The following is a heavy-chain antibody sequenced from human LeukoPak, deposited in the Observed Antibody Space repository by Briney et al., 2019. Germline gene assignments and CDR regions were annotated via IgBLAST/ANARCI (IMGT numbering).Heavy chain of an antibody. D-gene: IGHD2-15*01. V-gene: IGHV1-2*02. CDR3: ASACSGGSCYDY. CDR2: INPYSGGT. CDR1: GYSFTGYY. Sequence: ASVKVSCKASGYSFTGYYMHWVRQAPGQGLEWMGWINPYSGGTNYAQKLQGRVTMTTDTSTSTAYMELRSLRSDDTAVYYCASACSGGSCYDYWGQGTLVTVSS. J-gene: IGHJ4*02.